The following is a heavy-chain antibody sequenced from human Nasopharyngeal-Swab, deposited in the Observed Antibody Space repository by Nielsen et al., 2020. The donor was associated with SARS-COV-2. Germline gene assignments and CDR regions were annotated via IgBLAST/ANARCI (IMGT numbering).Heavy chain of an antibody. V-gene: IGHV3-73*01. CDR3: TRCGGGCYSGRDY. D-gene: IGHD2-15*01. Sequence: GESLKISCAASGFTFSDSAIHWVRQASGKGLEWVFRLRSQGKTYATAYAASVKGRFIIFRDDPTNTAYLQMNSLKTEDTAVYYCTRCGGGCYSGRDYWGQGTLVTVSS. J-gene: IGHJ4*02. CDR2: LRSQGKTYAT. CDR1: GFTFSDSA.